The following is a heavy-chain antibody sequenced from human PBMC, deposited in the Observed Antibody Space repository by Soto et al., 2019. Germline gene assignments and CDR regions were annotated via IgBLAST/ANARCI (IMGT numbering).Heavy chain of an antibody. V-gene: IGHV3-11*01. Sequence: GGSLRLSCAASGFTFSDYYMSWIRQAPGKGLEWVSYISSSGSTIYYADSVKGRFTISRDNAKNSLYLQMNSLRAEDTAVYYCAREVNYGDYISVDAFDIWGQGTMVTVSS. CDR1: GFTFSDYY. D-gene: IGHD4-17*01. CDR3: AREVNYGDYISVDAFDI. CDR2: ISSSGSTI. J-gene: IGHJ3*02.